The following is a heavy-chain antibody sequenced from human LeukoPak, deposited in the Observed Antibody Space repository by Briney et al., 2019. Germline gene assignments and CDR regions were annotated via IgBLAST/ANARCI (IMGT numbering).Heavy chain of an antibody. CDR1: GFAFSSYW. CDR2: IKQDGSEK. J-gene: IGHJ4*02. Sequence: GGSLRLSCAASGFAFSSYWMSWVRQAPGKGLEWVAKIKQDGSEKYYVDSVKGRFTISRDNAKNSLYLQLNILRAEDTAVYYCARDTSGPDYWGQGTLVAVSS. CDR3: ARDTSGPDY. V-gene: IGHV3-7*01. D-gene: IGHD2-2*01.